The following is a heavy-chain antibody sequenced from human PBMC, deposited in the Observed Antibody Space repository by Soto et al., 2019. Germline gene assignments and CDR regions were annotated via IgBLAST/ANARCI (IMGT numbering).Heavy chain of an antibody. V-gene: IGHV1-3*01. D-gene: IGHD2-15*01. CDR2: INAGTGNT. J-gene: IGHJ4*02. CDR3: TRGCSGGTCYIFEF. Sequence: GASVKVSCKASGYTFTSYAIHWVRQAPGQRLEWMAWINAGTGNTKYSEKFQGRVTITRDTSASTVFMELSSLRSEDTAVYYCTRGCSGGTCYIFEFWGQGTLVTVSS. CDR1: GYTFTSYA.